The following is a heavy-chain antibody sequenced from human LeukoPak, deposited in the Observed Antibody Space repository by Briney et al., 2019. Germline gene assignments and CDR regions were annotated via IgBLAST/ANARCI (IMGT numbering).Heavy chain of an antibody. CDR3: AGQGAKTGRVDYFQH. CDR1: GFTFSSYG. D-gene: IGHD1-26*01. J-gene: IGHJ1*01. V-gene: IGHV3-30*03. Sequence: PGGSLRLSCAASGFTFSSYGMHWVRQAPGKGLEWVAIISYDGSNKYYTDSVKGRFTISRDNSKNMVYLQMNSLRAEDTAVYYCAGQGAKTGRVDYFQHWGQGTLVTVSS. CDR2: ISYDGSNK.